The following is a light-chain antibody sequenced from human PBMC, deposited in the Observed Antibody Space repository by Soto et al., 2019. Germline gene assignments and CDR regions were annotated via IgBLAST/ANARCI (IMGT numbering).Light chain of an antibody. CDR1: QSVSSN. CDR3: QQYNNWPRT. Sequence: EIVMTQSPATLSVSPGERATLSCRASQSVSSNLAWYQQKPGQAPRLLIYVSSTRATGIPARFSGSVSGTEFTLNISSLQSEDFAVYYCQQYNNWPRTFGQGTKVEIK. J-gene: IGKJ1*01. V-gene: IGKV3-15*01. CDR2: VSS.